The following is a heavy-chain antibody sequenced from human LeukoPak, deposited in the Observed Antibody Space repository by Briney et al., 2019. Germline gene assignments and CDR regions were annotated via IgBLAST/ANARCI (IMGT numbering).Heavy chain of an antibody. CDR1: GFTVSSNY. CDR2: IYSGGST. Sequence: GGSLRLSCAASGFTVSSNYMSWVRQAPGKGLEWVSVIYSGGSTYYADSVKGRFTISRDNSKNTLYLQMNSLRAEDTAVYYCARESGYYSNWFDPWAREPWSPSPQ. J-gene: IGHJ5*02. CDR3: ARESGYYSNWFDP. D-gene: IGHD3-22*01. V-gene: IGHV3-66*01.